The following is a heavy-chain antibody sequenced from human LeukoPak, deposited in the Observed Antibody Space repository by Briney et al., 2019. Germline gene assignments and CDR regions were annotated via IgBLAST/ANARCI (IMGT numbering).Heavy chain of an antibody. CDR1: GFTFSSHW. J-gene: IGHJ6*04. D-gene: IGHD3-10*02. CDR3: AELGITMIGGV. CDR2: IKQDGSDK. V-gene: IGHV3-7*01. Sequence: PGGSLRLSCTASGFTFSSHWMTWVRQAPGKGLEWVANIKQDGSDKYYLDSVKGRFTISRDNAKNSLYLQMNSLRAEDTAVYYCAELGITMIGGVWGKGTTVTISS.